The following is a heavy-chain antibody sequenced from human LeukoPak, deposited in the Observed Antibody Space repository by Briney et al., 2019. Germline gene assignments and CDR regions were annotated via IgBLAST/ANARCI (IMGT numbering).Heavy chain of an antibody. CDR2: IKTKAESDAT. CDR1: GFAFGNFD. V-gene: IGHV3-73*01. Sequence: GGSLRLSCAASGFAFGNFDIHWVRQASGKGLEWVARIKTKAESDATAYAASVKDRFIISRDDSKNTAYLQMNSLQTEDTAVYYCARRDCSSSKCYSFDYWGRGVLVSVSS. CDR3: ARRDCSSSKCYSFDY. D-gene: IGHD2-21*01. J-gene: IGHJ4*02.